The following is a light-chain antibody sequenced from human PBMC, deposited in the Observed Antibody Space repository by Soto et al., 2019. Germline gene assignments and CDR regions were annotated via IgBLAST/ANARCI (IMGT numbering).Light chain of an antibody. J-gene: IGLJ1*01. CDR1: SSDVGGYNY. CDR3: SSYTGNNTPYV. Sequence: QSVLTQPASVSGSRGQSITISCTGTSSDVGGYNYVSWYQQHPGKAPKLMIYEVSNRPSGVSHRFSGSKSGNTASLTISGLQAEDEADYYCSSYTGNNTPYVFGTGTKVTVL. V-gene: IGLV2-14*01. CDR2: EVS.